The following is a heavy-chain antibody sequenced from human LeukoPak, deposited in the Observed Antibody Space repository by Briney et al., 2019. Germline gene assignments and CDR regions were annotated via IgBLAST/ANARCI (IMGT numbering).Heavy chain of an antibody. V-gene: IGHV3-23*01. CDR3: AKPLSGWYSFDY. CDR1: GFTFSSNA. CDR2: ISGSDART. J-gene: IGHJ4*02. Sequence: GGSLRLSCAASGFTFSSNAMSWVRQAPGKGLEWVSAISGSDARTYYADSVKGRFTISRDSSKNTLYLQMSSLRAEDTAVYYCAKPLSGWYSFDYWGQGTLVTVSS. D-gene: IGHD6-19*01.